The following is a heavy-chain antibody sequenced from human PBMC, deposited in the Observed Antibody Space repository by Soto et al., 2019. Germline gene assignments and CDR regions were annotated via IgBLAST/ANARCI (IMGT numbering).Heavy chain of an antibody. J-gene: IGHJ4*02. CDR3: ARWDYGDYARFDY. CDR1: GYTFTSHD. CDR2: MNPNSGNT. V-gene: IGHV1-8*01. Sequence: QVQLVQSGAEVKKSGASVKVSCKASGYTFTSHDINCVRQATGQGLEWMGWMNPNSGNTGYAQKFQGRVTMTRNTSISTAYMELSSLRSGDTAVYYCARWDYGDYARFDYWGQGTLVTVSS. D-gene: IGHD4-17*01.